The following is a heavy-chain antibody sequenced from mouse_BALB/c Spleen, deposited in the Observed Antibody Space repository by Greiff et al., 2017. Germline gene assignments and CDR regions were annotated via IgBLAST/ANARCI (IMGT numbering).Heavy chain of an antibody. Sequence: VQLQQSAAELARPGASVKMSCKASGYTFTSYTMHWVKQRPGQGLEWIGYINPSSGYTEYNQKFKDKTTLTADKSSSTAYMQLSSLTSEDSAVYYCARLWAPSWFAYWGQGTLVTVSA. CDR2: INPSSGYT. V-gene: IGHV1-4*02. J-gene: IGHJ3*01. D-gene: IGHD3-1*01. CDR1: GYTFTSYT. CDR3: ARLWAPSWFAY.